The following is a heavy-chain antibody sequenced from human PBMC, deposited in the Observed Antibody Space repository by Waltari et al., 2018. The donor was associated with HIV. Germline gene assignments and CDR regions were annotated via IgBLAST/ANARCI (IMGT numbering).Heavy chain of an antibody. CDR3: ARVIERYCSGLTCPAYYYAMDV. D-gene: IGHD2-15*01. CDR1: GYTFTGHY. J-gene: IGHJ6*02. V-gene: IGHV1-2*02. CDR2: IAPNSGDT. Sequence: QVHLVQSGAEVKKPGASVKVSCKASGYTFTGHYVHWVRQAHGQGLEWMGWIAPNSGDTNVPLKFQGRVTMTRYTSISTAYMELSGLISDDTAVYYCARVIERYCSGLTCPAYYYAMDVWVQGTTVTVSS.